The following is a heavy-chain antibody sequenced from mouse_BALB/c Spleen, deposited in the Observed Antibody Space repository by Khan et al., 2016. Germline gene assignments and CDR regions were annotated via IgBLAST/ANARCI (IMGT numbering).Heavy chain of an antibody. Sequence: EVELVEPGGDLVKPGGSLKLSCAASGFTFSSYGMSWVRQTPDKRLEWVATISSGGSYTYYPDSVKGRVTISRDNAKNTLYLQMSSLKSDDTAMYYSARHVTTVVADYWGQGTTLTVSS. CDR1: GFTFSSYG. J-gene: IGHJ2*01. V-gene: IGHV5-6*01. D-gene: IGHD1-1*01. CDR3: ARHVTTVVADY. CDR2: ISSGGSYT.